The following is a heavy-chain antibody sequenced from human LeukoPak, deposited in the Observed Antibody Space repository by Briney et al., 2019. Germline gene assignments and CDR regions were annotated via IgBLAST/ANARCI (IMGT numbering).Heavy chain of an antibody. D-gene: IGHD1-1*01. J-gene: IGHJ4*02. V-gene: IGHV1-46*01. CDR2: INPSGGST. Sequence: ASVKVSCKASGYTFTGYYMHWVRQAPGQGFEWMGIINPSGGSTNYAQKFQGRVTMTRDTSTSTVYMELSSLRSEDTAVYYCAREGGGYLDYWGQGTLVTVSS. CDR3: AREGGGYLDY. CDR1: GYTFTGYY.